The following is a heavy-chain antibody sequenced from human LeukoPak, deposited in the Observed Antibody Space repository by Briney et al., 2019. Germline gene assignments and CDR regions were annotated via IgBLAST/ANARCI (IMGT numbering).Heavy chain of an antibody. CDR2: ISHSGST. J-gene: IGHJ2*01. V-gene: IGHV4-34*01. D-gene: IGHD5-12*01. CDR1: GGSFSGYY. Sequence: SETLSLTCAVSGGSFSGYYWSWIRQPPGKGLEWIGEISHSGSTNYSPSLKSRVTISVDTSKNQFSLNLSSVTAADTAVYYCARALVRATMVWYFDLWGRGTLVTVSS. CDR3: ARALVRATMVWYFDL.